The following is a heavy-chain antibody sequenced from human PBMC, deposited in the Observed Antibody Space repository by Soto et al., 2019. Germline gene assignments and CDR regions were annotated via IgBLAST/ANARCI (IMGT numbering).Heavy chain of an antibody. CDR2: IYWDDDR. V-gene: IGHV2-5*02. Sequence: QITLKESGPTRVKPTQTLALTCNFSGFSLSTSGVGVGWIRQPPGKALECLGIIYWDDDRRYSPSLKNRLTINKDTSKNELVLIMTNRDPVDTGTYYCARRRDGDGSGWDVGVFDYWGKGSLVTVCS. D-gene: IGHD2-15*01. CDR3: ARRRDGDGSGWDVGVFDY. CDR1: GFSLSTSGVG. J-gene: IGHJ4*02.